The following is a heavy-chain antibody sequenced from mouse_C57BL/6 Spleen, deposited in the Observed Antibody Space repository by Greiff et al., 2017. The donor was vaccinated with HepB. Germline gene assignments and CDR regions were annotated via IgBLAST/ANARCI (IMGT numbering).Heavy chain of an antibody. D-gene: IGHD1-1*01. Sequence: EVQLQESGPELVKPGASVKIPCKASGYTFPDYNMDWVKQSHGKSLEWIGDINPNNGGTIYNKKFKGKATLTVDKYSSTADMELRSLTSEDTAVYYCASESRKTTTFVASPGFAYWGQGTLVTVSA. V-gene: IGHV1-18*01. CDR1: GYTFPDYN. CDR2: INPNNGGT. CDR3: ASESRKTTTFVASPGFAY. J-gene: IGHJ3*01.